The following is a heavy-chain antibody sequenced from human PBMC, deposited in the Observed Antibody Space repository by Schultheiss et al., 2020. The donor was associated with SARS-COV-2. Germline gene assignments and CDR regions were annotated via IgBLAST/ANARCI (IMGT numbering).Heavy chain of an antibody. CDR2: INPKTGDT. CDR3: ASEWVVVAANWWFDP. Sequence: ASVKVSCKASGYTFTSYGISWVRQAPGQGLEWMGRINPKTGDTHYAQKFQGGVTMTWDTSISTAYMELSRLRSDDTAVYYCASEWVVVAANWWFDPWGQGTLVTVSS. CDR1: GYTFTSYG. J-gene: IGHJ5*02. D-gene: IGHD2-15*01. V-gene: IGHV1-2*06.